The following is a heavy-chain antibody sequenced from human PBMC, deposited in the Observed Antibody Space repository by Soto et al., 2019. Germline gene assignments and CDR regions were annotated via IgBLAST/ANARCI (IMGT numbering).Heavy chain of an antibody. V-gene: IGHV4-59*02. J-gene: IGHJ4*02. CDR1: GGSVSGFY. CDR3: ARSGDCTGTSCHLRGPFDS. CDR2: INYSGSA. Sequence: KPSETLSLTCSVSGGSVSGFYWSWIRQPPGGRLEWIGYINYSGSANYNPSLRSRVTISVDTSKNQLSLRLISVTAADTAVYFCARSGDCTGTSCHLRGPFDSWGPGTLVTVSS. D-gene: IGHD2-8*02.